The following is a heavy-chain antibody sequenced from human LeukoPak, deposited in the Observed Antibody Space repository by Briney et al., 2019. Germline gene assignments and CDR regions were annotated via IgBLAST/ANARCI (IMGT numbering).Heavy chain of an antibody. Sequence: PGGSLRLSCAASGFTFGSYAMSWVRQAPGKGLEWVSAISGSGGSTYYADSVKGRFTISRDNSKNTLYLQMNSLRAEDTAVYYCAKDPGALDMVRGVSYYYYGMDVWGKGTTVTVSS. D-gene: IGHD3-10*01. V-gene: IGHV3-23*01. J-gene: IGHJ6*04. CDR2: ISGSGGST. CDR1: GFTFGSYA. CDR3: AKDPGALDMVRGVSYYYYGMDV.